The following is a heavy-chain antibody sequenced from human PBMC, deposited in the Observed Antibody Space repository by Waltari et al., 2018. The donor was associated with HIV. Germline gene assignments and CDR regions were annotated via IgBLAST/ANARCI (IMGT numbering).Heavy chain of an antibody. CDR1: GFPFDDFG. V-gene: IGHV3-9*01. CDR3: TKDLGSWPTRPAAFDS. J-gene: IGHJ4*02. CDR2: IRWNSEAT. D-gene: IGHD3-16*01. Sequence: EVQLVESGGGLVQPGGSLRLSCSAAGFPFDDFGMHRVRQPPGKGLEWVAGIRWNSEATAYAESVKGRVSISRDNAKNSLYLEMNRLTVGDTAFYFCTKDLGSWPTRPAAFDSWGQGTLVTVSS.